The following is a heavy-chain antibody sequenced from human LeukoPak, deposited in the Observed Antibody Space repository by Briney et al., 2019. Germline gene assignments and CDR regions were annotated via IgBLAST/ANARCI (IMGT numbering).Heavy chain of an antibody. J-gene: IGHJ1*01. Sequence: KPGGSLRLSCAASGFTFSDRYMGWVRQAPGKGLAWVSYISSSSHYTNYEASVRGRFIISRDNARNSLYLQMNSLRAEDTAIYYCARRDGYSIFQHWGQGTLVTVSS. CDR2: ISSSSHYT. CDR3: ARRDGYSIFQH. CDR1: GFTFSDRY. V-gene: IGHV3-11*03. D-gene: IGHD5-24*01.